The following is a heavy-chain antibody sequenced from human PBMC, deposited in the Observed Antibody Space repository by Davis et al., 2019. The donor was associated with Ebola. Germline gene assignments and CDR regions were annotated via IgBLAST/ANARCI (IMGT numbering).Heavy chain of an antibody. CDR2: MNPNSGNT. Sequence: AASVKVSCKASGYTFTGYYMHWVRQATGQGLEWMGWMNPNSGNTGYAQKFQGRVTMTTDTSTSTAYMELRSLRSDDTAVYYCARDFWVSAFDIWGQGTMVTVSS. D-gene: IGHD2/OR15-2a*01. V-gene: IGHV1-8*02. CDR1: GYTFTGYY. CDR3: ARDFWVSAFDI. J-gene: IGHJ3*02.